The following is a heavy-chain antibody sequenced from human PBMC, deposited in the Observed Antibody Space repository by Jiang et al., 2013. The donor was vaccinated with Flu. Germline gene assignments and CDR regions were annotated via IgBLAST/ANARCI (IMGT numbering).Heavy chain of an antibody. Sequence: GSGLVKPSETLSLTCTVSGGSISSYYWSWIRQPPGKGLEWIGYIYYSGSTNYNPSLKSRVTISVDTSKNQFSLKLSSVTAADTAVYYCARGGVVVTTSPLNVPWYFDLWGRGTLVTVSS. J-gene: IGHJ2*01. CDR1: GGSISSYY. D-gene: IGHD3-22*01. CDR2: IYYSGST. CDR3: ARGGVVVTTSPLNVPWYFDL. V-gene: IGHV4-59*01.